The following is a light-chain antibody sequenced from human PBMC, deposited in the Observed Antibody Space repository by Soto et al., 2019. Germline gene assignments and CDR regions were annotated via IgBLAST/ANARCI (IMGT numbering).Light chain of an antibody. CDR1: SSNMGSNS. CDR3: AAWDDSLNGVV. CDR2: SSN. V-gene: IGLV1-44*01. J-gene: IGLJ2*01. Sequence: QSVLTQPPSASGTPGQRVTISCSGSSSNMGSNSVNWYQQLPGTAPKLLMYSSNQRPSGVPDRFSGSKSGTSASLAISGLQSEDEADYYCAAWDDSLNGVVFGGGTKLTVL.